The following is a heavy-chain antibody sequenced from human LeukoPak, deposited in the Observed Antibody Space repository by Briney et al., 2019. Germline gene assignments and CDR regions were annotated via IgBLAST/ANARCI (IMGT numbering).Heavy chain of an antibody. J-gene: IGHJ3*02. V-gene: IGHV3-23*01. CDR2: ISGSGGST. CDR3: AKEVSGSSPRQGAFDI. Sequence: GGSLRLSCAASGFTFSSYAMSWVRQAPGKGLEWVSAISGSGGSTYYADSVKGRFTISRDNSKNTLYLQMNSLRAEDTAVYYCAKEVSGSSPRQGAFDIWGQGTMVTVSS. D-gene: IGHD1-26*01. CDR1: GFTFSSYA.